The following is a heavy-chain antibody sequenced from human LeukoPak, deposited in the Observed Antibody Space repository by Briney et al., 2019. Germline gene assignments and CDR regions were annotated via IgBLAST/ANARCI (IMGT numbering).Heavy chain of an antibody. D-gene: IGHD4/OR15-4a*01. Sequence: GGSLRLSCVASGLNFRDFYLSWVRQPPGQGLEWLAFISASGGIIHYEDSVKGRFTISRDKATKSVFLQMNSLKTEDTALYYCSRHMVITPFLSWGTGTQVTVSS. V-gene: IGHV3-11*04. CDR3: SRHMVITPFLS. J-gene: IGHJ5*02. CDR2: ISASGGII. CDR1: GLNFRDFY.